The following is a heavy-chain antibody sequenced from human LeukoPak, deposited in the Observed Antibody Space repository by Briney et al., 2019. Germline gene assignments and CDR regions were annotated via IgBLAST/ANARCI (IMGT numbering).Heavy chain of an antibody. D-gene: IGHD3-22*01. CDR2: IYYSRST. V-gene: IGHV4-59*01. J-gene: IGHJ2*01. Sequence: SETLSLTCTVSGGSISSYYWSWIRQPPGKGLEWIGYIYYSRSTNYNPSLKSRVTISVDTSKNQFSLKLSSVTAADTAVYYCARVFYYYDSSGYYSYYWYFDLWGRGTLVTVSS. CDR3: ARVFYYYDSSGYYSYYWYFDL. CDR1: GGSISSYY.